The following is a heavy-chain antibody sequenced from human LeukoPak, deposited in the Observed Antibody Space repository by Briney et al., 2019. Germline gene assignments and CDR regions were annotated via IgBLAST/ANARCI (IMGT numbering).Heavy chain of an antibody. D-gene: IGHD3-16*01. Sequence: QTGGSLRLSCAASGFTFSSHAMSWVRQAPGKGLEWVSGISYSGGSTYYADSVKGRFTISRDNSKNTLFLQMNSLRAEDTAVYYCAKVTGGDMITYGGLDYWGQGTLVTVSS. CDR3: AKVTGGDMITYGGLDY. CDR1: GFTFSSHA. J-gene: IGHJ4*02. V-gene: IGHV3-23*01. CDR2: ISYSGGST.